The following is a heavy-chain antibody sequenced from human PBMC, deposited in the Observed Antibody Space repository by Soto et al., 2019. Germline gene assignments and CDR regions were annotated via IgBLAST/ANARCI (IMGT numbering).Heavy chain of an antibody. CDR2: IIPILGIA. V-gene: IGHV1-69*08. Sequence: QVQLVQSGAEVKKPGSSVKVSCKASGGTFSSYTISWVRQAPGQGLEWMGRIIPILGIANYAQKFQCRVTITAAKSTSTAYMEMSSLRSEDTAVYYCARDMWERGSSGWSQGCGMAVWGQGTTVTVSS. J-gene: IGHJ6*02. CDR1: GGTFSSYT. CDR3: ARDMWERGSSGWSQGCGMAV. D-gene: IGHD6-19*01.